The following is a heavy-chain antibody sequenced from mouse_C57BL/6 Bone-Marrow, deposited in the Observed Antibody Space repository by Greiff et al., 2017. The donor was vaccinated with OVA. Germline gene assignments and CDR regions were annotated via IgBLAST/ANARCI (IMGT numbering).Heavy chain of an antibody. J-gene: IGHJ2*01. CDR3: ARWGGY. CDR2: IDPSDSYT. CDR1: GYTFTSYW. Sequence: QVQLQQPGAELVRPGTSVKLSCKASGYTFTSYWMHWVKQRPGQGLEWIGVIDPSDSYTNSNQKLKGKATLTVYTATSTAYRQRSSLRSEDSAVYYSARWGGYWGQGTTLTVSS. V-gene: IGHV1-59*01.